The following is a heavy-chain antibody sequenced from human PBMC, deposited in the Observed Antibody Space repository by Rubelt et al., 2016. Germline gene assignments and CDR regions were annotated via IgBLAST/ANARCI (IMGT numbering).Heavy chain of an antibody. J-gene: IGHJ4*02. CDR1: GFTFSSYS. D-gene: IGHD5-18*01. CDR2: ISSSSRYI. V-gene: IGHV3-21*01. CDR3: ARRGVTARALGI. Sequence: GGGLVKPGGSLRLSCAASGFTFSSYSMNWVRQAPGKGLEWVSSISSSSRYIYYADSVKGRFTISRDNAKNSLYLQMNSLRAEDMAVYYCARRGVTARALGIWGQGTLVTVSS.